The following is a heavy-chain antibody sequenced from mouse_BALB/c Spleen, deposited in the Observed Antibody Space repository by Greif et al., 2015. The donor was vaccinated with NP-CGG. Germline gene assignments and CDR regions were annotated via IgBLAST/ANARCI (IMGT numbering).Heavy chain of an antibody. CDR3: AREGEYGLAY. CDR1: GYGFTNYL. J-gene: IGHJ3*01. Sequence: QVQLQQSGAELVRPGPSVKVSCKASGYGFTNYLMEWVKQRPGQGLEWIGVLNPGSGGTNYNEKFKGKATLTADKSSRTGYMQLSSLTSDDAAGYFCAREGEYGLAYWGQGTRVTVSA. V-gene: IGHV1-54*01. CDR2: LNPGSGGT. D-gene: IGHD5-1*01.